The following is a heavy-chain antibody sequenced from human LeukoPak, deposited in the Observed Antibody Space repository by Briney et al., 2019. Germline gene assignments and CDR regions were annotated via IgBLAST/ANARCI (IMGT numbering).Heavy chain of an antibody. D-gene: IGHD1-26*01. J-gene: IGHJ4*02. Sequence: SETLSLTCTVSGGSISSYYWSWIRQPPGKGLEWIGYIYHSGSTYYNPSLKSRVTISVDRSKNQFSLKLSSVTAADTAVYYCAREGQKGSFDYWGQGTLVTVSS. CDR2: IYHSGST. CDR1: GGSISSYY. V-gene: IGHV4-59*12. CDR3: AREGQKGSFDY.